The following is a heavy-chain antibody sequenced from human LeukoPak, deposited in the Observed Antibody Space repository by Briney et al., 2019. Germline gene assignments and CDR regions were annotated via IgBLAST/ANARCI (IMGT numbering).Heavy chain of an antibody. CDR2: IIPILGIA. D-gene: IGHD4-23*01. Sequence: GASVKVSCKASGGTFSSYAIRWVRQAPGQGLEWMGRIIPILGIANYAQKFQGRVTITADKSTSTAYMELSSLRSEDTAVYYCASLMTTVVTRGYYFDYWGQGTLVTVSS. J-gene: IGHJ4*02. V-gene: IGHV1-69*04. CDR1: GGTFSSYA. CDR3: ASLMTTVVTRGYYFDY.